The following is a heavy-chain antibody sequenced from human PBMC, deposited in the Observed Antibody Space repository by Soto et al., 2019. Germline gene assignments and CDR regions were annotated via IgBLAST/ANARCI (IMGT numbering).Heavy chain of an antibody. J-gene: IGHJ4*02. Sequence: QVHLVESGGGVVLPGRSLRLSCAVSGVTFSHYGMHWVRQAPGKGLEWVAVVSYDGSVQYYADSVKGRFTISRDNPKNTLYLQMNGLRAYCTAVYYGAKVGVAGESTLRYHYDFGGQGTLVTVSS. CDR3: AKVGVAGESTLRYHYDF. V-gene: IGHV3-30*18. CDR2: VSYDGSVQ. CDR1: GVTFSHYG. D-gene: IGHD2-15*01.